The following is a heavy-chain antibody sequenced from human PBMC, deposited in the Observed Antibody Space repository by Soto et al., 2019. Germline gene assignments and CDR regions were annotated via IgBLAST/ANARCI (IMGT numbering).Heavy chain of an antibody. V-gene: IGHV3-30-3*01. CDR1: GFTFSSYA. Sequence: QVQLVESGGGVVQPGRSLRLSCAASGFTFSSYALHWVRQAPGKGLEWVAGISDDGSNNYYADSVKGRFTISRDNSKNTLYLQMNSLRAEDTAMYYCARVVECTVVTLGLAPWGQGTLVTVSS. D-gene: IGHD2-21*02. CDR2: ISDDGSNN. J-gene: IGHJ5*02. CDR3: ARVVECTVVTLGLAP.